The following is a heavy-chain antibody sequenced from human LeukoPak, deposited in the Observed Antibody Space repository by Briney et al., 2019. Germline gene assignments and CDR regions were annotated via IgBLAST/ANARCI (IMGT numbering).Heavy chain of an antibody. J-gene: IGHJ4*02. Sequence: PGGSLRLSCAASGFTFSSYAMSWVRQAPGKGLEWVSAISGTGGSTYYADSVKGRFTISRDNSKNTLYLQMNSLRAEDTAVYYCAKSPQSSGYFYTPSGDYWGQGTLVTVSS. D-gene: IGHD3-22*01. CDR2: ISGTGGST. CDR3: AKSPQSSGYFYTPSGDY. CDR1: GFTFSSYA. V-gene: IGHV3-23*01.